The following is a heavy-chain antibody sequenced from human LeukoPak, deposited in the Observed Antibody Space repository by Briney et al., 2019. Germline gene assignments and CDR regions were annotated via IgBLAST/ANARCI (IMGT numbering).Heavy chain of an antibody. CDR1: GFTFSSYG. CDR2: ISYDGSNK. D-gene: IGHD1-26*01. Sequence: GGSLRLSCAASGFTFSSYGMHWVRQAPGKGLEGVAVISYDGSNKYYADSVKGRFTISRDNSKNTLYLQMNSLRAEDTAVYYCAKVRSGSCPSFDYWGQGVLVAVSS. J-gene: IGHJ4*02. CDR3: AKVRSGSCPSFDY. V-gene: IGHV3-30*18.